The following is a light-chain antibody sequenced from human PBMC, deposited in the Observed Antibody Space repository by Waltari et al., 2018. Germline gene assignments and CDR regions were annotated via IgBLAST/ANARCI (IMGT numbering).Light chain of an antibody. CDR2: AAS. V-gene: IGKV1-9*01. Sequence: IQLTQSPSSLSASVGDRVTITRRASQGINTYLAWYQQKPGKAPNLLIYAASTLQSGVPSRFNGSGSGTEFTLTISSLQPEDFATYCCQQVKSYPLTFGGGTTVEIK. CDR1: QGINTY. CDR3: QQVKSYPLT. J-gene: IGKJ4*01.